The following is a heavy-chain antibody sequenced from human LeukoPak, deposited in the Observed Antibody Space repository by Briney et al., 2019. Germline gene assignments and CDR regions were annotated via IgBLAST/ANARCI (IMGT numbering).Heavy chain of an antibody. CDR2: ISSNGGST. D-gene: IGHD6-13*01. CDR1: GFTFSSYA. CDR3: VQPNSSSWYASEYFQH. Sequence: GGSLRLSCSASGFTFSSYAMHWVRQAPGKGLEYVSAISSNGGSTYYADSVKGRFTISRDNSKNTLYPQMSSLRAEDTAVYYCVQPNSSSWYASEYFQHWGQGTLVTVSS. V-gene: IGHV3-64D*06. J-gene: IGHJ1*01.